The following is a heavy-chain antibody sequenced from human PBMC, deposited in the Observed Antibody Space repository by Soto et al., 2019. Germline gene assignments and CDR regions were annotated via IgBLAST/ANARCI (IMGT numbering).Heavy chain of an antibody. CDR3: ASLYSNSWPFDF. J-gene: IGHJ3*01. CDR2: INISGAT. V-gene: IGHV4-4*07. D-gene: IGHD5-12*01. CDR1: GGSIWSYA. Sequence: SETLSLTCSVWGGSIWSYAWHWIRQSAGKGPEWIGRINISGATNYNPSLKSRVTMLLDRSKNQFSLILNSVTAADTAVYFCASLYSNSWPFDFWGQGTLVTVS.